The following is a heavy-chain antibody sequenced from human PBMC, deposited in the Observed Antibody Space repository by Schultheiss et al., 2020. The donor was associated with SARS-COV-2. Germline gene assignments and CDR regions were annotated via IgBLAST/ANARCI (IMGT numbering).Heavy chain of an antibody. CDR3: ARSPENYYDSSGYYRDQFNRPFDY. Sequence: GESLKISCAASGFTFSSYEMNWVRQAPGKGLEWVSYISSSGSTIYYADSVKGRFTISRDNSKNTLYLQMNSLRAEDTAVYYCARSPENYYDSSGYYRDQFNRPFDYWGQGTLVTVSS. J-gene: IGHJ4*02. D-gene: IGHD3-22*01. CDR1: GFTFSSYE. V-gene: IGHV3-48*03. CDR2: ISSSGSTI.